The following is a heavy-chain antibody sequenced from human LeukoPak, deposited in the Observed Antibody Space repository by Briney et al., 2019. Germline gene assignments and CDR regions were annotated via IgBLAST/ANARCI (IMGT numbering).Heavy chain of an antibody. V-gene: IGHV3-30*04. J-gene: IGHJ4*02. D-gene: IGHD3-16*02. CDR3: ARDRLITFGGVIVIRDIFDY. CDR2: ISYDGSNK. CDR1: GFTFSSYA. Sequence: PGGSLRLSCAAFGFTFSSYAMHWVRQAPGKGLEWVAVISYDGSNKYYADSVKGRFTISRDNSKNTLYLQMNSLRAEDTAVYYCARDRLITFGGVIVIRDIFDYWGQGTLVTVSS.